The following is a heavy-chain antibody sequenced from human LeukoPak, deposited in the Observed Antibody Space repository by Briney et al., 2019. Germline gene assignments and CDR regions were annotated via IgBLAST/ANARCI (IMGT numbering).Heavy chain of an antibody. CDR2: IWYDGSNK. CDR1: GFTFSSYG. CDR3: ARGVQGGYAQYYVDY. D-gene: IGHD5-12*01. Sequence: GRSLRLSCAASGFTFSSYGMHWVRQAPGKGLEWVAVIWYDGSNKYYADSVKGRFTISRDNSKNTLYLQMNSLRAEDTAVYYCARGVQGGYAQYYVDYWGQGTLVTVSS. V-gene: IGHV3-33*01. J-gene: IGHJ4*02.